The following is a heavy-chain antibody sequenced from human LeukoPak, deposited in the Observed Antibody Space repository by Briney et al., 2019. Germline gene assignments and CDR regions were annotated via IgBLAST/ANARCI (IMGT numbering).Heavy chain of an antibody. CDR3: ARDKAVTTEVTQHFQH. CDR2: ISAYNGYT. D-gene: IGHD4-23*01. J-gene: IGHJ1*01. V-gene: IGHV1-18*01. CDR1: GYTFTNYG. Sequence: GASVKVSCKASGYTFTNYGFSRVRQAPGQGLEWMGWISAYNGYTDYAQKFQFRVTMTTDTSTSTAYMELRSLRSDGTAVYYCARDKAVTTEVTQHFQHWGQGTLVTVSS.